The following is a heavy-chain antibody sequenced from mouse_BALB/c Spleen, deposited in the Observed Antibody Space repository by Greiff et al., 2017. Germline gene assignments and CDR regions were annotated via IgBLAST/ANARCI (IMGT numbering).Heavy chain of an antibody. Sequence: EVKLLESGGGLVQPGGSLNLSCAASGFDFSRYWMSWARQAPGKGQEWIGEINPGSSTINYTPSLKDKFIISRDNAKNTLYLQMSKVRSEDTALYYCARGGYYGSSPYYAMDYWGQGTSVTVSS. CDR2: INPGSSTI. J-gene: IGHJ4*01. CDR1: GFDFSRYW. D-gene: IGHD1-1*01. V-gene: IGHV4-2*02. CDR3: ARGGYYGSSPYYAMDY.